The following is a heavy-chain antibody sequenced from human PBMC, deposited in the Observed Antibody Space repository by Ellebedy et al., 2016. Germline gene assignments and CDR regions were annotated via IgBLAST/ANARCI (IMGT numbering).Heavy chain of an antibody. Sequence: ASVKVSCKASGYTFITYLMTWVRQAPGQGLEWMGWISPKNTNTKYAPKFQGRVTMTTDTSTGTGYMELRSLRSDDTAVYYCVRVGGSGYFFDYWGQGTLVSVSS. CDR3: VRVGGSGYFFDY. D-gene: IGHD6-19*01. J-gene: IGHJ4*02. CDR2: ISPKNTNT. CDR1: GYTFITYL. V-gene: IGHV1-18*04.